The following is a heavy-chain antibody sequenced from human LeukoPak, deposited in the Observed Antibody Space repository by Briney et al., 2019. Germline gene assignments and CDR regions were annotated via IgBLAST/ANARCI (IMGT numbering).Heavy chain of an antibody. V-gene: IGHV4-30-2*01. D-gene: IGHD1-26*01. CDR3: ARARGSYFDY. J-gene: IGHJ4*02. Sequence: SETLSLTCAVSGGSINSGGFSWSWIRKPPGKDLEWIGYIYHSGITYYNPSLESRVTMSLDTSKNQFSLRLTSVTAADTAVYYCARARGSYFDYWGQGTLVTVSS. CDR1: GGSINSGGFS. CDR2: IYHSGIT.